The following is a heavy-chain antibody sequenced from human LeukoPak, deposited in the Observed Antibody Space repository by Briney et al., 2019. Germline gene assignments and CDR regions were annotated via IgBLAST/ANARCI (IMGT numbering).Heavy chain of an antibody. D-gene: IGHD4-23*01. CDR1: GFTFSSYG. Sequence: PGGSLRLSCAASGFTFSSYGMHWVRQAPGKGLEWVAVISYDGSNKYYADSVKGRLTISRDNSKNTLYLQMNSLRAEDTAVYYCAREATVVSDYWGQGTLVTVSS. V-gene: IGHV3-30*03. CDR2: ISYDGSNK. J-gene: IGHJ4*02. CDR3: AREATVVSDY.